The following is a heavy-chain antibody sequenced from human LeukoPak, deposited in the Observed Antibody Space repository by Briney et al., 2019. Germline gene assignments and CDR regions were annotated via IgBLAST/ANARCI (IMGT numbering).Heavy chain of an antibody. CDR3: AKDLGYYDSSGYQPPDI. Sequence: GGSLRLSCAASGFTFSSYGMHWVRQAPGKGLEWVAFIRYDGSNKYYADSVKGLFTISRDNSKNTLYLQMNSLRAEDTAVYYCAKDLGYYDSSGYQPPDIWGQGTMVTVSS. J-gene: IGHJ3*02. D-gene: IGHD3-22*01. CDR1: GFTFSSYG. V-gene: IGHV3-30*02. CDR2: IRYDGSNK.